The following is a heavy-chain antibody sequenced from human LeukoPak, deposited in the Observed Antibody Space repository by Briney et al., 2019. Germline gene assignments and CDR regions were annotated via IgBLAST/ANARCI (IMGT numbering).Heavy chain of an antibody. J-gene: IGHJ4*02. D-gene: IGHD5-18*01. Sequence: PGGSLRLSCVVSGFTFSSYAMSWVRQAPGKGLEWVSGISGSGGSTYYADSVKGRFTISRDNSKNTLYLQMNSLRAEDTAVYYCAKEKSGIYSYGYEYFDYWGQGTLVTVSS. CDR3: AKEKSGIYSYGYEYFDY. CDR2: ISGSGGST. V-gene: IGHV3-23*01. CDR1: GFTFSSYA.